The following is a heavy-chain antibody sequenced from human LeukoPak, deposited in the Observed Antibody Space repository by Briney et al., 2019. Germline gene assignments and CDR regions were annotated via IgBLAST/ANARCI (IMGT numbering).Heavy chain of an antibody. V-gene: IGHV3-7*01. Sequence: PGGSLRLSCAASGFTFANSWMAWVRQAPGKGLEWVANIKQDGSTKHYADSLKGRFTISRDNPKNPLFLQMNNLRADDTAIYYCTRDTIGSLDYWGQGILVTVAS. CDR3: TRDTIGSLDY. D-gene: IGHD1-26*01. J-gene: IGHJ4*02. CDR1: GFTFANSW. CDR2: IKQDGSTK.